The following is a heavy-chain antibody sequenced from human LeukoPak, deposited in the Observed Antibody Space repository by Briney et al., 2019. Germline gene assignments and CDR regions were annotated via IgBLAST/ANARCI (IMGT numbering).Heavy chain of an antibody. CDR1: GGSISSGGYY. CDR3: ARGYYYGSGSIHFDY. J-gene: IGHJ4*02. V-gene: IGHV4-31*03. Sequence: SQTLSLTCTVSGGSISSGGYYRSWIRQHPGKGLEWIGYIYYSGSTYYNPSLKSRVTISVDTSKNQFSLKLSSVTAADTAVYYCARGYYYGSGSIHFDYWGQGTLVTVSS. D-gene: IGHD3-10*01. CDR2: IYYSGST.